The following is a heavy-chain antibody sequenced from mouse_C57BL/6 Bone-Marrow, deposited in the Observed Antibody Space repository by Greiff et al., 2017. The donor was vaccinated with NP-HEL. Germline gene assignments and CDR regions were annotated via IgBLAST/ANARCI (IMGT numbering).Heavy chain of an antibody. CDR3: AIPYYYGSSLYAMDY. CDR2: ISSGSSTI. V-gene: IGHV5-17*01. Sequence: EVQLVESGGGLVKPGGSLKLSCAASGFTFSDYGMHWVRQAPEKGLEWVAYISSGSSTIYYADTVKGRFTISRDNAKNTLFLQMTSLRSEDTAMYYCAIPYYYGSSLYAMDYWGQGTSVTVSS. J-gene: IGHJ4*01. CDR1: GFTFSDYG. D-gene: IGHD1-1*01.